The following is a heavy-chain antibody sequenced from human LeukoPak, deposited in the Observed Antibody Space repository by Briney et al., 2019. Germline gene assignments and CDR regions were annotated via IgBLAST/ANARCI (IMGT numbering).Heavy chain of an antibody. V-gene: IGHV1-69*08. J-gene: IGHJ4*02. CDR1: VGTFSIYT. CDR2: IITIFGTA. CDR3: VARRRDGYNRA. D-gene: IGHD5-24*01. Sequence: SVRVSCKASVGTFSIYTTCAVRQTPRRGREWVGRIITIFGTANYVQKLRSRVTITADKSTSTAYIGLSSLRSSSTGLYYCVARRRDGYNRAWGQGTLVTVSS.